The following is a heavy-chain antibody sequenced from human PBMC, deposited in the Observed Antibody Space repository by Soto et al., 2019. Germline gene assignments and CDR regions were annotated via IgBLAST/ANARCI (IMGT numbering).Heavy chain of an antibody. D-gene: IGHD6-13*01. J-gene: IGHJ4*02. Sequence: QVQLVQSGAEVKKPGASVKVSCKASGYTFTGYYMHWVRQAPGQGLEWMGWINPNSGGTNYAQKFQGWVTMTRDTSISTAYMELRLRSDDTAMYYCARGIAAAGTLTFDYWGQGTLVTVSS. CDR1: GYTFTGYY. CDR3: ARGIAAAGTLTFDY. CDR2: INPNSGGT. V-gene: IGHV1-2*04.